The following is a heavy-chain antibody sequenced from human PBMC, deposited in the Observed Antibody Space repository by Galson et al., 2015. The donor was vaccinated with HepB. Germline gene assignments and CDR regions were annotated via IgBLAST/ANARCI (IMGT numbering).Heavy chain of an antibody. V-gene: IGHV4-4*02. CDR3: ARGVQQLVLNRFDP. Sequence: SETLSLTCAVSGGSISSSNWWSWVRQPPGKGLEWVGEIYHSGSTNYNPSLKSRVTISVDKSKNQFSLKLSSVTAADTAVYYCARGVQQLVLNRFDPWGQGTLVTVSS. J-gene: IGHJ5*02. D-gene: IGHD6-13*01. CDR2: IYHSGST. CDR1: GGSISSSNW.